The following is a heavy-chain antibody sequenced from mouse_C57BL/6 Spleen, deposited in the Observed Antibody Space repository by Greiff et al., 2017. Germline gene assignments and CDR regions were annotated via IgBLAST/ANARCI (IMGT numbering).Heavy chain of an antibody. V-gene: IGHV14-4*01. J-gene: IGHJ1*03. Sequence: VQLQQSGAELVRPGASVKLSCTASGFNIKDDYMHWVKQRPEQGLEWIGWIDPETGDTEYASKFQGKATITADTSSNTAYLQLSSLTSEDTAVYYCTRERDSRYFDVWGTGTTVTVSS. CDR2: IDPETGDT. CDR3: TRERDSRYFDV. CDR1: GFNIKDDY.